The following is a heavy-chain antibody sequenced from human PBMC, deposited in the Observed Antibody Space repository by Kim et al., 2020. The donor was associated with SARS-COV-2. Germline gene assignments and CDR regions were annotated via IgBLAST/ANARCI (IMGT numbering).Heavy chain of an antibody. V-gene: IGHV3-21*01. CDR2: ISETTDEI. CDR1: GFTFSSYN. Sequence: GGSLRLSCTASGFTFSSYNMIWVRQAPGKGLEWVASISETTDEIYYAVSERGRLTVSRDTAKNSLYLQMGGLRAGVTAVYYCATYMWAAIHFDNGGQGVLVTVSS. CDR3: ATYMWAAIHFDN. J-gene: IGHJ4*02. D-gene: IGHD2-2*02.